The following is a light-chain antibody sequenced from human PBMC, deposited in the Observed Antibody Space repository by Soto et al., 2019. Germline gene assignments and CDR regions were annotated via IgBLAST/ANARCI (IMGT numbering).Light chain of an antibody. V-gene: IGKV3D-20*02. CDR2: ATS. J-gene: IGKJ1*01. Sequence: NVLTQSPRTLSLSPGERATLSCRSSQSISRTYLAWYQQKPVQAPRLLIYATSSRATGIPDRFSGSGSGTDFTLTISSLEPEDFAVYYCQQRSNWPTWTFGQGTKVDIK. CDR1: QSISRTY. CDR3: QQRSNWPTWT.